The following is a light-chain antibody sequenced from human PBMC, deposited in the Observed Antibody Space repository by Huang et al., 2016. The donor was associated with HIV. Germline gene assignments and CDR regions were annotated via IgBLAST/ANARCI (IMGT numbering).Light chain of an antibody. CDR1: QSVCRY. V-gene: IGKV3-11*01. CDR3: QQRSNWPPFT. J-gene: IGKJ5*01. Sequence: EIVLTQSPATLSLSPGDRATLSCRASQSVCRYLAWYQHKPGQSPRLLIYDASKRANGVPARFSGSGSWPQVTLTITGLEPEDFAVYFCQQRSNWPPFTFGQGTRLEIK. CDR2: DAS.